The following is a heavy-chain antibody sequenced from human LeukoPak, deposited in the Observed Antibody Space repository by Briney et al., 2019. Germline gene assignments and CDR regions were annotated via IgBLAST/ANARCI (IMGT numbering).Heavy chain of an antibody. J-gene: IGHJ4*02. Sequence: GGSLRLSCAASGFTFSSHWMNWVRQAPGKGLEWAADINQDGSEKYYVDSMKGRFTISRDNAKNSLYLQMNSLRAEDTAVYYCARGYDYWGQGTLVTVSS. CDR1: GFTFSSHW. CDR2: INQDGSEK. V-gene: IGHV3-7*01. CDR3: ARGYDY.